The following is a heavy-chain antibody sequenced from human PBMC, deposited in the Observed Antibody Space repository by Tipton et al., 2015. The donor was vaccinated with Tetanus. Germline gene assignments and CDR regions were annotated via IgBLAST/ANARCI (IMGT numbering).Heavy chain of an antibody. V-gene: IGHV4-59*01. Sequence: TLSLTCTVSGGSISNYYWNWIRQSPGKGLEWLGNIYYSGDTDYNPSLQSRATISLDTAKNHFSLRLNSVTAADTAVYYCARATEHDIMTGYDNWGPGTQVTVSS. CDR2: IYYSGDT. J-gene: IGHJ4*02. CDR3: ARATEHDIMTGYDN. CDR1: GGSISNYY. D-gene: IGHD3-9*01.